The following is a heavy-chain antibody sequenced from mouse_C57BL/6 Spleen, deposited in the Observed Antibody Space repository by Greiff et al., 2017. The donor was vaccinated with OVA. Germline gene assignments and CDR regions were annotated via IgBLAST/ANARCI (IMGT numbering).Heavy chain of an antibody. D-gene: IGHD1-1*01. J-gene: IGHJ3*01. CDR2: IDPETGGT. V-gene: IGHV1-15*01. CDR1: GYTFTDYE. Sequence: QVQLQQSGAELVRPGASVTLSCKASGYTFTDYEMHWVKQTPVHGLEWIGAIDPETGGTAYNQKFKGKAILTADKSSSTAYMELRSLTSEDSAVYYCTRRGLYYGSRDWLAYWGQGTLVTVSA. CDR3: TRRGLYYGSRDWLAY.